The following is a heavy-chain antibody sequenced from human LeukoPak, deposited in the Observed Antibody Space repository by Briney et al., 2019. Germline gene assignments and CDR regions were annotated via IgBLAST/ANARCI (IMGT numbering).Heavy chain of an antibody. Sequence: GASVKVSCKASGCTFTGNYMHWVRQAPGQGLEWMGWINPNSGGTNYAQKFQGRVTMTRDTSIGTAYMELNRLRSDDTAVYYCARGSYDSSDFEYFHHWGQGTLVTVSS. V-gene: IGHV1-2*02. J-gene: IGHJ1*01. CDR2: INPNSGGT. CDR3: ARGSYDSSDFEYFHH. D-gene: IGHD3-22*01. CDR1: GCTFTGNY.